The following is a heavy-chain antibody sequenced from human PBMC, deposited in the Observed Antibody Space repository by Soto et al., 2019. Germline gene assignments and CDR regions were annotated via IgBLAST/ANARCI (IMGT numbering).Heavy chain of an antibody. J-gene: IGHJ4*02. D-gene: IGHD3-10*01. CDR1: GGTVSSYA. CDR3: ARDVSSDTTGFRGYDL. Sequence: QLHLVQSGAEVKKAGSSVKVSCKASGGTVSSYAITWVRQAPGKGLEWMGVFIPIFVSAHYAPKIQGRITITADESTSTAYMELSGLTSEDTAIYYCARDVSSDTTGFRGYDLWGQGTQVTVSS. V-gene: IGHV1-69*01. CDR2: FIPIFVSA.